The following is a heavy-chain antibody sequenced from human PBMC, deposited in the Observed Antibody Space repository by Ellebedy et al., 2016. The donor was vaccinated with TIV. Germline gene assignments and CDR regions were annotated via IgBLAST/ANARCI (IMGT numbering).Heavy chain of an antibody. CDR3: ARDYYGSGSHIDY. CDR1: GFTFSSYG. CDR2: IWYDGSNK. Sequence: GESLKISCAASGFTFSSYGMHWVRQAPGKGLEWVAVIWYDGSNKYYADSVKGRFTISRDNSKNTLYLQMNSLRAEDTAVYYCARDYYGSGSHIDYWGQGTLVTVSS. D-gene: IGHD3-10*01. J-gene: IGHJ4*02. V-gene: IGHV3-33*01.